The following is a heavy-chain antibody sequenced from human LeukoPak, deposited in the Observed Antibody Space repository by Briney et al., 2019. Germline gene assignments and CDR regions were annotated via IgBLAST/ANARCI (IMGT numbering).Heavy chain of an antibody. D-gene: IGHD6-19*01. V-gene: IGHV4-39*01. CDR2: IYYSGST. Sequence: SETLSLTCTVSGGSISSRSYYWGWIRQPPGKGLEWIGSIYYSGSTYYNPSLKSRVTISVDTSKNQFSLKLSSVTAADTAVYYCARIYSSGWSPRDAFDIWGQGTMVTVSS. CDR1: GGSISSRSYY. CDR3: ARIYSSGWSPRDAFDI. J-gene: IGHJ3*02.